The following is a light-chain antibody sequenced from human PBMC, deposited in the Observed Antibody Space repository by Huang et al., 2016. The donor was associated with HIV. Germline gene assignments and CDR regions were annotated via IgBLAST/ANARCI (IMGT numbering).Light chain of an antibody. CDR1: QGISKS. CDR2: ATS. J-gene: IGKJ1*01. V-gene: IGKV1-NL1*01. Sequence: DIQMTQSPSSLSASVGDRVTIICRASQGISKSLAWYHQKPGKAPKLLLYATSKLESGVPSRCSGSGSGTHYTLTISTLQPEDLATYYCQQYQSVPWTFGQGTKVAI. CDR3: QQYQSVPWT.